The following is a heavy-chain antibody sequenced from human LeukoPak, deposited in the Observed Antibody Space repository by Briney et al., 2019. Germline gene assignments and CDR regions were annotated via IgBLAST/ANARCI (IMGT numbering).Heavy chain of an antibody. V-gene: IGHV3-21*01. Sequence: PGGSLRLSCAASGFTFSSYSMNWVRQAPGKGLEWVSSISSSSSYIYYADSVKGRFTISRDNAKNSLYLQMNSLRAEDTAVYYCARIRGYCSGGSCYCTYYYYYMDVWGKGTTVTVSS. D-gene: IGHD2-15*01. CDR2: ISSSSSYI. J-gene: IGHJ6*03. CDR1: GFTFSSYS. CDR3: ARIRGYCSGGSCYCTYYYYYMDV.